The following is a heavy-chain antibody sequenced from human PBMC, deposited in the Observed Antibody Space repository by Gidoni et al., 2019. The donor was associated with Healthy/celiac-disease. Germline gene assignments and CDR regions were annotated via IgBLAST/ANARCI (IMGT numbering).Heavy chain of an antibody. V-gene: IGHV4-59*01. Sequence: QVQLQESGPGLVKPSETLSLTCTVSGGSISSYYWSWIRQPPGKGLEWIGYIYYSGSTNYNPSLKSRVTISVDTSKNQFSLKLSSVTAADTAVYYCARARLRWYFDYWGQGTLVTVSS. CDR2: IYYSGST. CDR1: GGSISSYY. D-gene: IGHD4-17*01. CDR3: ARARLRWYFDY. J-gene: IGHJ4*02.